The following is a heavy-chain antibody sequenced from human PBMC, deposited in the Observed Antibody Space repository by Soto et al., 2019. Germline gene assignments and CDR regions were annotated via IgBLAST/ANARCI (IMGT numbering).Heavy chain of an antibody. CDR3: ARGHYDFWSGYYTRWFDP. CDR1: GGSISSYY. Sequence: SETLSLTCTVSGGSISSYYWSWIRQPPGKGLEWIGYIYYSGSSNYNPSLKSRVTISVDTSKNQFSLKLSSVTAADTAVYYCARGHYDFWSGYYTRWFDPWGQGTLVTVSS. V-gene: IGHV4-59*01. CDR2: IYYSGSS. D-gene: IGHD3-3*01. J-gene: IGHJ5*02.